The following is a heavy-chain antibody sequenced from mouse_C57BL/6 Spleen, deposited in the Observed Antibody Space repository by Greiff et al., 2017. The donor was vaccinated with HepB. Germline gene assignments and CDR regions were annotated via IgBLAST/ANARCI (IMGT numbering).Heavy chain of an antibody. V-gene: IGHV1-72*01. J-gene: IGHJ1*03. D-gene: IGHD1-1*01. CDR2: IDPKSGGT. Sequence: QVQLQQPGAELVKPGASVKLSCKASGYTFTSYWMHWVKQRPGRGLEWIGRIDPKSGGTKYNEKFKSKATLTVDKPSSTAYMQLSSLTSEDSAVYYCARQDYGSSYRYFDVWGTGTTVTVSS. CDR1: GYTFTSYW. CDR3: ARQDYGSSYRYFDV.